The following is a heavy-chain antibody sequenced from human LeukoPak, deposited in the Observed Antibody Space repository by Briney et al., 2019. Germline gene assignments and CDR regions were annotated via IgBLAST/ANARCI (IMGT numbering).Heavy chain of an antibody. V-gene: IGHV3-48*03. Sequence: PGGSLRLSCAASGFTFSSYEMNWVRQAPGKGLEWVSYISNSGSTKYYADSVTGRFTISRDNAKNSLYLQMNSLRDEDTAVYYCARVRGTMFYAMYVWGQGTTVTVSS. CDR2: ISNSGSTK. CDR1: GFTFSSYE. D-gene: IGHD3-10*02. J-gene: IGHJ6*02. CDR3: ARVRGTMFYAMYV.